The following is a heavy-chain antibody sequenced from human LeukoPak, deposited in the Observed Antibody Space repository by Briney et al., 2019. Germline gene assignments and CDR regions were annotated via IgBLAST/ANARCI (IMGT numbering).Heavy chain of an antibody. Sequence: ASETLSLTCTVSGGSISSSSYYWGWIRQPPGKGLEWIGSIYYSGSTYYNPSLKNRVTISVDTSKNQFSLRLSSVTAADTAVYYCARHLSWSLGDWGQGTLVTVSS. CDR1: GGSISSSSYY. V-gene: IGHV4-39*01. CDR2: IYYSGST. D-gene: IGHD6-13*01. J-gene: IGHJ4*02. CDR3: ARHLSWSLGD.